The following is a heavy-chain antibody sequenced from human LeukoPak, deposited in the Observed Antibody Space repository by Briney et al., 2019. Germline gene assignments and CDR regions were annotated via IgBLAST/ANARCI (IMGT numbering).Heavy chain of an antibody. CDR3: AKDLWRFGETGTKFDY. Sequence: QSGGSLRLSCAASGFTFSSYAMSWVRQAPGKGLEWVSAISGSGGSTYYADSVKGRFTISRDNSKNTLYLQMHSLRAEDTAVYYCAKDLWRFGETGTKFDYWGQGTLVTVSS. D-gene: IGHD3-10*01. V-gene: IGHV3-23*01. CDR1: GFTFSSYA. CDR2: ISGSGGST. J-gene: IGHJ4*02.